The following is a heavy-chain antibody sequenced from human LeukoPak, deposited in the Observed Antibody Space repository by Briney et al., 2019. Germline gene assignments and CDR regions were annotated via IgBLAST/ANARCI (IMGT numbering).Heavy chain of an antibody. D-gene: IGHD2-21*02. CDR3: ACTYCGADCSEVERFFDY. CDR1: GGSISSYY. CDR2: LYYSGST. V-gene: IGHV4-59*08. J-gene: IGHJ4*02. Sequence: SETLSLTCTVSGGSISSYYWSWIRPPPGKGLECIGYLYYSGSTNYNPSLKSRVTISVDTSKNQFSLKLSSVTAADTAVYYCACTYCGADCSEVERFFDYWGQGTLVTVSS.